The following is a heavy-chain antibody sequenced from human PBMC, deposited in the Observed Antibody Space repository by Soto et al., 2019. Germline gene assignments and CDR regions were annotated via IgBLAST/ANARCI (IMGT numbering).Heavy chain of an antibody. Sequence: PGGSLRLSCAASGFTFSTYGMSWVRQAPGKGLEWVSAIAGPGGGASYADSVQGRFTISRDDSKNTLHLQMNSLRAEDTAVYYCARDPHVGRYCSGGSCYSRSWHNWFDPWGQGTLVTVSS. D-gene: IGHD2-15*01. CDR2: IAGPGGGA. CDR3: ARDPHVGRYCSGGSCYSRSWHNWFDP. CDR1: GFTFSTYG. V-gene: IGHV3-23*01. J-gene: IGHJ5*02.